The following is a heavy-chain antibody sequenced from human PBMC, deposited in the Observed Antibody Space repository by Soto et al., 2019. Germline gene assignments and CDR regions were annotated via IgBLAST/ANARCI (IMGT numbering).Heavy chain of an antibody. Sequence: PGESLKISCKGSGYSFTSYWISWVRQMPGKGLEWMGRIDPSDSYTNYSPSFQGHVTISADKSISTAYLQWSSLKASDTAMYYCASMDRGREYYYYGMDVWGQGTTVTVSS. CDR3: ASMDRGREYYYYGMDV. CDR1: GYSFTSYW. CDR2: IDPSDSYT. D-gene: IGHD3-10*01. V-gene: IGHV5-10-1*01. J-gene: IGHJ6*02.